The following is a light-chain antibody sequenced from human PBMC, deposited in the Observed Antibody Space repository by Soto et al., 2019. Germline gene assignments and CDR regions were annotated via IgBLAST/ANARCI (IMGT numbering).Light chain of an antibody. CDR3: QKYNNWPET. Sequence: LTQFPGNLSLSPGDRATLSCRGSQSVSSSYLAWYQQKPGQAPRLLIYGASTRATGIPDRFSGSGSGTEFTLTISRLQSEDFAVYYCQKYNNWPETFGQGTKVDIK. CDR1: QSVSSSY. CDR2: GAS. J-gene: IGKJ1*01. V-gene: IGKV3-15*01.